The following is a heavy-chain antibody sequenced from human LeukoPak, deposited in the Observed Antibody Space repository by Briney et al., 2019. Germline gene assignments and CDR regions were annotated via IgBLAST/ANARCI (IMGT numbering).Heavy chain of an antibody. D-gene: IGHD2-2*01. CDR2: IYYSGST. J-gene: IGHJ2*01. Sequence: KPSXTLSLTCTVSGGSISSSSYYWGWIRQPPGKGLEWIGSIYYSGSTYYNPSLKSRVTISVDTSKNQFSLKLSSVTAADTAVYHCARHVVYNWYFDLWGRGTLVTVSS. CDR1: GGSISSSSYY. V-gene: IGHV4-39*01. CDR3: ARHVVYNWYFDL.